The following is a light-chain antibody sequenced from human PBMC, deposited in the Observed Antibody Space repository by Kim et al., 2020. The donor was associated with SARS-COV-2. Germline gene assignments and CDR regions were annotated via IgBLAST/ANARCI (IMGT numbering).Light chain of an antibody. CDR3: QRRSNCPLT. V-gene: IGKV3-11*01. J-gene: IGKJ4*01. Sequence: LSPGDRASLYCRASQSVTRHLAWYQQKPGQAPRHLFYDASNRATGIPPRFSGSGSGTDFTLTISSLEPEDFAFYYCQRRSNCPLTFGGGTEVDIK. CDR1: QSVTRH. CDR2: DAS.